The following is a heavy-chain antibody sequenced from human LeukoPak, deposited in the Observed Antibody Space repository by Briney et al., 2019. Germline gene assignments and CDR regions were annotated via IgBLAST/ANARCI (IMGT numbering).Heavy chain of an antibody. V-gene: IGHV4-59*08. CDR3: ARQGYGGNSLDAFHI. J-gene: IGHJ3*02. D-gene: IGHD4-23*01. Sequence: SETLSLTCTVSGCPISRYYWIWIRQPPGKGLEWIGYIYYSGITNYNPSLKSRVSMSVDTSKNHFSLTLTSVTAADTAVYYFARQGYGGNSLDAFHIWGQGTMVTVSS. CDR2: IYYSGIT. CDR1: GCPISRYY.